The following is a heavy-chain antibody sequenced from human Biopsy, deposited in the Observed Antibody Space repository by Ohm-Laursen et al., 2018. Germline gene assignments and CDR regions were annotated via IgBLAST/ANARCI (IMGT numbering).Heavy chain of an antibody. D-gene: IGHD3-10*01. Sequence: EATVKISCNTSGYTFTSYEINWVRQATGQGLEWMGWMNPDSGNTGYAQNFQGRVTMTRNTSISTAYMELSSLRSEDTAVYFCARADPPLFYYGSGSSNWFDPWGQGTLVTVSS. J-gene: IGHJ5*02. CDR2: MNPDSGNT. CDR3: ARADPPLFYYGSGSSNWFDP. V-gene: IGHV1-8*01. CDR1: GYTFTSYE.